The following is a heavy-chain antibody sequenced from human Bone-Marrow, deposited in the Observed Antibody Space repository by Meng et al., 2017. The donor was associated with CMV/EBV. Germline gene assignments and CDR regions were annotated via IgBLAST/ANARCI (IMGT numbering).Heavy chain of an antibody. Sequence: GESLKISCSVSGFTFSDYEMNWVRQAPGKGLEWVSYISRSGNTKFYADSVKGRFTISRDDAKNSLYLQMNSLRGEDTAVYYCARGYCSSPSCYGFGAFDIWGQGTMVTVSS. CDR1: GFTFSDYE. D-gene: IGHD2-2*01. J-gene: IGHJ3*02. CDR2: ISRSGNTK. V-gene: IGHV3-48*03. CDR3: ARGYCSSPSCYGFGAFDI.